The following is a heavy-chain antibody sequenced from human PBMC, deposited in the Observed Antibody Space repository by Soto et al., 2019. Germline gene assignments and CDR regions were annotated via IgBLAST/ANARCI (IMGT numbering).Heavy chain of an antibody. CDR1: GGSISSYY. CDR2: IYYSGST. J-gene: IGHJ3*02. CDR3: ARVWHPQATVVTPDDAFDI. Sequence: PSETLSLTCTVSGGSISSYYWRWIRQPPGKGLEWIGYIYYSGSTNYNTSLKSRVTMSVDTSKNQFSLKLSFVTAADTAVYYCARVWHPQATVVTPDDAFDIWGQGTMVTVSS. D-gene: IGHD4-17*01. V-gene: IGHV4-59*01.